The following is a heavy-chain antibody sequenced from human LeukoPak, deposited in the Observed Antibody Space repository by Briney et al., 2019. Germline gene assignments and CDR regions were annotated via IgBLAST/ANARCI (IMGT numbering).Heavy chain of an antibody. D-gene: IGHD2-2*02. CDR3: ARGQRGYCSSTSCYIESRIFYYYYMDV. Sequence: NPSQTLSLTCTVSGGSISSGSYYWSWIRQPAGKGLEWIGRIYTSGSTNYNPSLKSRVTISVDTSKNQFSLKLSSVTAADTAVYYCARGQRGYCSSTSCYIESRIFYYYYMDVWGKGTTVTVSS. CDR1: GGSISSGSYY. V-gene: IGHV4-61*02. J-gene: IGHJ6*03. CDR2: IYTSGST.